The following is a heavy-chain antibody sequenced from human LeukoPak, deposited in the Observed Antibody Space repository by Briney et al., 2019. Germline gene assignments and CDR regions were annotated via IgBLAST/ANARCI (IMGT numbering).Heavy chain of an antibody. CDR1: GGTFSSYA. CDR2: VIPIFCTA. D-gene: IGHD1-14*01. V-gene: IGHV1-69*13. J-gene: IGHJ3*02. CDR3: ARVGAGGESHDAFHI. Sequence: SSVKVSRKASGGTFSSYAISWVRQAPARGLEWMGGVIPIFCTANYAQKFQGRVTITADESTSTAYMELSSLRSEDTAVYYCARVGAGGESHDAFHIWGQGTMVTVSS.